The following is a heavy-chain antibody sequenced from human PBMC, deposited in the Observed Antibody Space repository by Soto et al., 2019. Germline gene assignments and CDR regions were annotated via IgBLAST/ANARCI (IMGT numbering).Heavy chain of an antibody. V-gene: IGHV3-23*01. D-gene: IGHD3-22*01. CDR2: ISGSGGST. J-gene: IGHJ4*02. Sequence: PGGSLRLSCAASGFTFSSYAMSWVRQAPGKGLEWVSAISGSGGSTYYADSVKGRFTISRDNSKNTLYLQMNSLRAEGTAVYYCAKLSSRGYQNFDYWGQGTLVTVSS. CDR3: AKLSSRGYQNFDY. CDR1: GFTFSSYA.